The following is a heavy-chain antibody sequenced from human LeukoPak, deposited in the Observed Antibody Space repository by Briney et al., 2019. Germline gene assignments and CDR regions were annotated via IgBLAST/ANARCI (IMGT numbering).Heavy chain of an antibody. CDR2: MYLSGTT. CDR1: GGSISSYY. CDR3: AGLVGRYSSGLYYYYFDY. V-gene: IGHV4-59*12. J-gene: IGHJ4*02. D-gene: IGHD3-22*01. Sequence: SETLSLTCTVSGGSISSYYWSWIRQPPGKGLEWIGEMYLSGTTHSNPSVKSRVTVSIDKSKNQFFLNLSSVTAADTAVYYCAGLVGRYSSGLYYYYFDYWGQGTLVTVSS.